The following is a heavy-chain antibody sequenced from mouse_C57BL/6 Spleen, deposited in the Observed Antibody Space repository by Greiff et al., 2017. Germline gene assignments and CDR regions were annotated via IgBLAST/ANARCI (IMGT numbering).Heavy chain of an antibody. CDR2: ISSGSSTI. D-gene: IGHD2-1*01. V-gene: IGHV5-17*01. CDR1: GFTFSDYG. Sequence: EVQGVGSGGGLVKPGGSLKLSCAASGFTFSDYGMHWVRQAPEKGLAWVAYISSGSSTIYYADTVKGRFTISRDNAKNTLFLQMTSLRSEDTAMYYCARLAYGNYDAMDYWGQGTSVTVFS. J-gene: IGHJ4*01. CDR3: ARLAYGNYDAMDY.